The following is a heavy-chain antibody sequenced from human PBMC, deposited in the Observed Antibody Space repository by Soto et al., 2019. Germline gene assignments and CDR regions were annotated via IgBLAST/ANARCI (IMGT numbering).Heavy chain of an antibody. Sequence: ASVKVSCKTSGFTFTSYSISWVRQAPGQGLEWMGRISPYNGDTNYAQKVQGRVTLTTDTPTSTAYMEMRSLRSDDSAVYYCARGPHTGYPNFDLWGQGTLVTVSS. D-gene: IGHD5-18*01. CDR2: ISPYNGDT. J-gene: IGHJ4*02. V-gene: IGHV1-18*01. CDR3: ARGPHTGYPNFDL. CDR1: GFTFTSYS.